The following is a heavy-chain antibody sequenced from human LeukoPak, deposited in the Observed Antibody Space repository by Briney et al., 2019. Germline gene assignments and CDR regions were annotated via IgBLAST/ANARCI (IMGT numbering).Heavy chain of an antibody. CDR2: ISYDGSNK. Sequence: GGSLRLSCAASGFTFSSYAMHWVRQAPGKGLEWVAVISYDGSNKYYADSVKGRFTISRDNSKNTLYLQMNSLRAEDTAVYYCARDDGAIVAPFELDYWGQGTLVTVSS. CDR1: GFTFSSYA. D-gene: IGHD5-12*01. J-gene: IGHJ4*02. V-gene: IGHV3-30-3*01. CDR3: ARDDGAIVAPFELDY.